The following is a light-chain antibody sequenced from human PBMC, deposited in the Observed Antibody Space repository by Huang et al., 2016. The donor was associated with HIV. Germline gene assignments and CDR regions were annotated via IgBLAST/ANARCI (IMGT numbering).Light chain of an antibody. Sequence: DIQMTQSPSTLSASVGDRVTFTCRASQSIRNWLAWYQQKPGKAPHLLIYKAASLQSGVPSRFSCSASGTEFTLTITKVQPDDFATYYCQQYYNYPYTFGQGTKLEIK. V-gene: IGKV1-5*03. CDR2: KAA. CDR1: QSIRNW. J-gene: IGKJ2*01. CDR3: QQYYNYPYT.